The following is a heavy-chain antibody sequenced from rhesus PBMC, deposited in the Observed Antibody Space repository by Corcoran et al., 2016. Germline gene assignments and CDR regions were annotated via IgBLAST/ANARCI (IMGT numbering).Heavy chain of an antibody. Sequence: QVQLQESGPGVVKPSETLSLTCAVSGGTIRLGYSYWSWIRQPPGKGMEWFGGIYSNSESTNYNPSLKSRVTISKDTSKNQFSLKLSSVTATDTAVYYCAREKGSLDVWGRGVLVTVSS. CDR3: AREKGSLDV. CDR2: IYSNSEST. J-gene: IGHJ5-2*02. CDR1: GGTIRLGYSY. V-gene: IGHV4S12*01.